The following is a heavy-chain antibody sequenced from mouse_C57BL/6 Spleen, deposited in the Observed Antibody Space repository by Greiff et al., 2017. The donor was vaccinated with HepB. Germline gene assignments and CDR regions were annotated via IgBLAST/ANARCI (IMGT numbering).Heavy chain of an antibody. CDR2: IDPSDSYT. Sequence: VQLQQPGAELVKPGASVKLSCKASGYTFPSSWMQWVKQRPGQGLEWTGEIDPSDSYTNYNQKFKGKATLTVDTSSSTAYMQLSSLTSEDSAVYYCARHYSNYEDYAMDYWGQGTSVTVSS. CDR3: ARHYSNYEDYAMDY. D-gene: IGHD2-5*01. V-gene: IGHV1-50*01. J-gene: IGHJ4*01. CDR1: GYTFPSSW.